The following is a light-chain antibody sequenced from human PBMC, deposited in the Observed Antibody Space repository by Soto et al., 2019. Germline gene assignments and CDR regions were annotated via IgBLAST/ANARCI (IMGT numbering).Light chain of an antibody. Sequence: QSVLTQPPSASGSPGQSVTISCTGTSSDLGGYNYVSWYQQRPGKAPKLIIYEVTKRPSGVPDRVFGSKSGNTASLTVSGLQADDEADYYCCSFAGTNSFVFGTGTKVTVL. V-gene: IGLV2-8*01. CDR2: EVT. CDR3: CSFAGTNSFV. J-gene: IGLJ1*01. CDR1: SSDLGGYNY.